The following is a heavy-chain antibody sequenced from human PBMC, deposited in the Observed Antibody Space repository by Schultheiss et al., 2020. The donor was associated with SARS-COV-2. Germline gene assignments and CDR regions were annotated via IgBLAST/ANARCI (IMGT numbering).Heavy chain of an antibody. CDR3: ARIPTGNDAFDI. CDR2: IDWDDDK. Sequence: SGPTLVKPTQTLTLTCTFSGFSLSTSGMRVSWIRQPPGKALEWLARIDWDDDKFYSTSLKTRLTISKDTSKNQVVLTMTNMDPVDTATYYCARIPTGNDAFDIWGQGTMVTGSS. J-gene: IGHJ3*02. CDR1: GFSLSTSGMR. D-gene: IGHD4-11*01. V-gene: IGHV2-70*04.